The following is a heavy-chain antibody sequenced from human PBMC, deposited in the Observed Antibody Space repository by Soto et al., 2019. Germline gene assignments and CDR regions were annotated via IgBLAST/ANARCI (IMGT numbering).Heavy chain of an antibody. D-gene: IGHD2-21*01. CDR3: ARRRYCGYDCYHKHYYGMDV. Sequence: QVQLVQSGAELKKTGSSVKVSCRASGDTFSSYAVNWVRQAPGRGLEWMGRIITVLGTTDYAQKFKGRVKVTAGKTTNTVYMELGSLRSEDTAVYYCARRRYCGYDCYHKHYYGMDVWVQGTTVTVAS. J-gene: IGHJ6*02. V-gene: IGHV1-69*08. CDR2: IITVLGTT. CDR1: GDTFSSYA.